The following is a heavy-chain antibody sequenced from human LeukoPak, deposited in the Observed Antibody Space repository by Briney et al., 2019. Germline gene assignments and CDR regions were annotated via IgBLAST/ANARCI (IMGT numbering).Heavy chain of an antibody. CDR2: ISTYNGNT. D-gene: IGHD1-26*01. CDR1: GYTFTSYG. CDR3: AREVGTRFDY. V-gene: IGHV1-18*01. Sequence: GASVKVSCKASGYTFTSYGISWGRQAPGQGLEWMGWISTYNGNTNYAQKLQGRVTMTTDTSTRTAYMELRSLRSDDTAVYYCAREVGTRFDYWGQGTLVTVSS. J-gene: IGHJ4*02.